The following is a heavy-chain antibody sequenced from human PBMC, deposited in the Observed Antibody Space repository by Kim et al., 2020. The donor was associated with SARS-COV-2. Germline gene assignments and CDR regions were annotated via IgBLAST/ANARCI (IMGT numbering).Heavy chain of an antibody. V-gene: IGHV1-18*04. J-gene: IGHJ4*02. D-gene: IGHD3-10*01. CDR3: ARDSRGFPGWFGELQFDY. CDR2: ISAYNGNT. CDR1: GYTFTSYG. Sequence: ASVKVSCKASGYTFTSYGISWVRQAPGQGLEWMGWISAYNGNTNYAQKLQGRVTMTTDTSTSTAYMELRSLRSDDTAVYYCARDSRGFPGWFGELQFDYWGQGTLVTVSS.